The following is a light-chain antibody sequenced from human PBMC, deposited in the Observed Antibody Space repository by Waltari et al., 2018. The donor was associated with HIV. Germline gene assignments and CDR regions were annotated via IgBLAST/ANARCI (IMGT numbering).Light chain of an antibody. V-gene: IGLV1-47*01. CDR1: SSNIVRFS. Sequence: QSVLTQPPSASGTPGQTVTISCSGSSSNIVRFSVYWYQQLARAATNLLICRNNQRPSGVAGRFACSKSGTSASLASGGLRAEEDDDYYCAAWTDSLGGVVFGGGTKLSVL. CDR2: RNN. J-gene: IGLJ2*01. CDR3: AAWTDSLGGVV.